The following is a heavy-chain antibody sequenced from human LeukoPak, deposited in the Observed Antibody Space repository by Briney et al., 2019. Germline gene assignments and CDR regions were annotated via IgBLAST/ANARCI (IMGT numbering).Heavy chain of an antibody. J-gene: IGHJ2*01. CDR3: VREYSSSWDFDL. CDR2: IHSSGST. Sequence: SETLSLTCSVSGGSINTYYWSCIRQPAGKGLEWIGRIHSSGSTHYNPSLKSRVTMSMDTSRNQFSLKLRSVTAADTAVYYCVREYSSSWDFDLWGRGTLVTVSS. D-gene: IGHD6-13*01. CDR1: GGSINTYY. V-gene: IGHV4-4*07.